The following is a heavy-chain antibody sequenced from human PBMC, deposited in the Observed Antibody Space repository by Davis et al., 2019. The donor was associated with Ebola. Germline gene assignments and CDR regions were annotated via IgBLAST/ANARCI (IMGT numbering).Heavy chain of an antibody. CDR2: INHSGST. Sequence: SETLSLTCAVYGGSFSGYYWSWIRQPPGKGLEWIGEINHSGSTNYNPSLRSRVTISVDTSKTQFSLKVSSVTAADTAVYYCARADGDYVHFDYWGQGILVTVSS. D-gene: IGHD4-17*01. CDR1: GGSFSGYY. J-gene: IGHJ4*02. CDR3: ARADGDYVHFDY. V-gene: IGHV4-34*01.